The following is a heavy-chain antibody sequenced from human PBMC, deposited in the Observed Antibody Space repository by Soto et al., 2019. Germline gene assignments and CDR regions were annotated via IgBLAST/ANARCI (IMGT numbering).Heavy chain of an antibody. Sequence: SVKVSCKASGGTFSSYAISWVRQAPGQGLEWMGGIIPIFGTANYAQKFQGRVTITADESTSTAYMELSSLRSEDTAVYYCARGSAIWSGYHTNWFDPWGQGTLVTVSS. D-gene: IGHD3-3*01. J-gene: IGHJ5*02. CDR2: IIPIFGTA. V-gene: IGHV1-69*13. CDR3: ARGSAIWSGYHTNWFDP. CDR1: GGTFSSYA.